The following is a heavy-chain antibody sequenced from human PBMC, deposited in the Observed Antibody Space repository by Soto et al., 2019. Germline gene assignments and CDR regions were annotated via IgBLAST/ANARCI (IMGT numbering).Heavy chain of an antibody. Sequence: QVQLVESGGGVVQPGRSLRLSCAASGFTFSSYGMHWVRQAPGKGLEWVAVISYDGSNKYYADSVKGRFTISRDNSKNTLYLQMNSLRAEDTAVYYCEKGRRGEWGQYGPLADYGMDVWGQGTTVTVSS. D-gene: IGHD3-16*01. CDR2: ISYDGSNK. CDR1: GFTFSSYG. J-gene: IGHJ6*02. CDR3: EKGRRGEWGQYGPLADYGMDV. V-gene: IGHV3-30*18.